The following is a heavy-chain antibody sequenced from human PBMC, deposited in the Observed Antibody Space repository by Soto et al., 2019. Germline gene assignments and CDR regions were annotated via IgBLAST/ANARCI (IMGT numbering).Heavy chain of an antibody. CDR3: ARDTSRGEYDY. J-gene: IGHJ4*02. CDR2: INVYNGNT. Sequence: QVQLVQSGAEVKKPGASVKVSCKASGYTFTSYGISWVRQAPGQGLEWMGWINVYNGNTNYAQKLQGRVTMTPDTSTSTAYLDLRSLRSDDTAAYFCARDTSRGEYDYWGQGTLVTVSS. V-gene: IGHV1-18*01. D-gene: IGHD3-10*01. CDR1: GYTFTSYG.